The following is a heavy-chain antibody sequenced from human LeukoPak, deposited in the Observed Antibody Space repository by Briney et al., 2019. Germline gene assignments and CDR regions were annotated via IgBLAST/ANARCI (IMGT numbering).Heavy chain of an antibody. CDR3: AGHNAPRRVGFDF. D-gene: IGHD3-10*01. CDR2: LSHRGNT. V-gene: IGHV4-39*01. J-gene: IGHJ4*02. CDR1: GDSVSNDFYY. Sequence: PSETLSLTCTVSGDSVSNDFYYWGWIRQPPGKGLEWVACLSHRGNTWYNPSLESRVTISVDTSKNRFSLNFNSVTAADTALYWCAGHNAPRRVGFDFWGQGILVTVSS.